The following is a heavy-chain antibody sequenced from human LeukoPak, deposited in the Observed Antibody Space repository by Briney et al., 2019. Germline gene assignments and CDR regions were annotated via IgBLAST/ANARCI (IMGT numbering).Heavy chain of an antibody. CDR2: ISGSSGST. J-gene: IGHJ4*02. V-gene: IGHV3-23*01. D-gene: IGHD5-12*01. CDR1: GFTFSSYA. Sequence: GGSLRLSCAASGFTFSSYAMSWVRQAPGKGLEWVSAISGSSGSTYYADSVKGRFTISRDNSKNTLYLQMNSLRAEDTAVYYCAKGSGYDLTTPYYFDYWGQGTLVTVSS. CDR3: AKGSGYDLTTPYYFDY.